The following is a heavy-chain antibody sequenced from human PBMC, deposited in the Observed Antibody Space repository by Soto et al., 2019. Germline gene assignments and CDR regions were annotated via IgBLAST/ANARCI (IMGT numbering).Heavy chain of an antibody. D-gene: IGHD3-3*01. CDR1: GYSISSGYY. J-gene: IGHJ4*02. Sequence: SETLSLTCAVSGYSISSGYYWGWIRQPPGKGLEWIGSIHHSGSTYYNPSLKSRVTISVDTSKNQFSLKLSSVTAADTAVYYCTRDRITIFGVAPFDYWGQGTLVTVSS. V-gene: IGHV4-38-2*02. CDR3: TRDRITIFGVAPFDY. CDR2: IHHSGST.